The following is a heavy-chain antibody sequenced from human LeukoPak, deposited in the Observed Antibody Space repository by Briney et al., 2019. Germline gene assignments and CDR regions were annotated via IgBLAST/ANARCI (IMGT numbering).Heavy chain of an antibody. CDR3: ARDLYSGSYFYYFDY. CDR2: INPNSGGT. Sequence: ASVKVSCKASGGTFSSYAISWVRQAPGQGLEWMGRINPNSGGTNYAQKFQGRVTMTRDTSISTAYMELSRLRSDDTAVYYCARDLYSGSYFYYFDYWGQGTLVTVSS. J-gene: IGHJ4*02. D-gene: IGHD1-26*01. CDR1: GGTFSSYA. V-gene: IGHV1-2*06.